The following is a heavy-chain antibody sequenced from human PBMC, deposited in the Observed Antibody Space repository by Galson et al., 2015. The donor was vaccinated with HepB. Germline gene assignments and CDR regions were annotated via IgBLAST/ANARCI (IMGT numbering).Heavy chain of an antibody. CDR3: ARDGVSGPHLPYYYYYMDV. D-gene: IGHD3-3*01. CDR2: ISYDGSNK. CDR1: GFTFSSYA. J-gene: IGHJ6*03. Sequence: SLRLSCAASGFTFSSYAMHWVRQAPGKGLEWVAVISYDGSNKYYADSVKGRFTISRDNSKNTLYLQMNSLRAEDTAVYYCARDGVSGPHLPYYYYYMDVWGKGTTVTVSS. V-gene: IGHV3-30-3*01.